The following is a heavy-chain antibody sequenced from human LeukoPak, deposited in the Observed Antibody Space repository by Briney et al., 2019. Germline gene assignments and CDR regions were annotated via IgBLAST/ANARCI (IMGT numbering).Heavy chain of an antibody. D-gene: IGHD1-26*01. Sequence: GRSLRLSCAASGFTFSSYGMHWVRQAPGKGLEWVAVISYDGSNKYYADSVKGRFTISRDNSKNTLYLQMNSLRAEDTAVYYCAKDDRVGAIPFVFTNWVYWGPFDYWGQGTLVTVSS. V-gene: IGHV3-30*18. CDR2: ISYDGSNK. J-gene: IGHJ4*02. CDR1: GFTFSSYG. CDR3: AKDDRVGAIPFVFTNWVYWGPFDY.